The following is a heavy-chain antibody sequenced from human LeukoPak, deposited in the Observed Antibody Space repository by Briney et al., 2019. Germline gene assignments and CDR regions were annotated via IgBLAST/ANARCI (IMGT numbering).Heavy chain of an antibody. CDR1: GFTFSSYS. D-gene: IGHD6-13*01. CDR3: SRSSSWYERGAFDI. CDR2: ISSSSSTI. V-gene: IGHV3-48*04. Sequence: PGGSLRLSCAASGFTFSSYSMNWVRQAPGKGLEWVSYISSSSSTIYYADSVKGRFTISRDNAKNSLYLQMNSLRAEDTAVYYCSRSSSWYERGAFDIWGQGTMVTVSS. J-gene: IGHJ3*02.